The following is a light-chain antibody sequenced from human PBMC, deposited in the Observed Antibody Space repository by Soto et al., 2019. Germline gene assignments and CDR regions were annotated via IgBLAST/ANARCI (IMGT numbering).Light chain of an antibody. CDR3: QQYGSSPLT. V-gene: IGKV3-20*01. CDR2: GAS. J-gene: IGKJ4*01. Sequence: EIVLTQSPGTLSLSPGERATLSCRASQSVTSNYLAWYQQKPGQAPRLLIYGASSRAADIPDRFSGSGSGKDFTLTISRLEAEDFAVYYCQQYGSSPLTFGGGTKVEIK. CDR1: QSVTSNY.